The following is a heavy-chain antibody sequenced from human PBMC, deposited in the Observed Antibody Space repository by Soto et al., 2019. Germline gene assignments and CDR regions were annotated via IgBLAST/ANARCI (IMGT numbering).Heavy chain of an antibody. J-gene: IGHJ6*02. V-gene: IGHV3-30*03. CDR3: AREYTAWPLAYGLDV. CDR1: GFTFNSFG. D-gene: IGHD2-2*02. Sequence: GGSLRLSCGASGFTFNSFGMHWVRQAPGRGLEWVAVISYDGDNKYYTDSVKGRFTISRDNSKNTLHLEMNSLRAEDTAVYYCAREYTAWPLAYGLDVWGQGTTVTVSS. CDR2: ISYDGDNK.